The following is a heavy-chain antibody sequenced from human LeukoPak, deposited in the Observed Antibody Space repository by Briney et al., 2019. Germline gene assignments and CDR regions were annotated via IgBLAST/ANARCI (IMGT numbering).Heavy chain of an antibody. CDR1: GFTFSSYE. J-gene: IGHJ5*02. CDR3: AREGSTGNWFDP. CDR2: ISSSGSTI. D-gene: IGHD3-10*01. V-gene: IGHV3-48*03. Sequence: PGGSLRLSCAASGFTFSSYEMNWVRQAPGKGLEWVSYISSSGSTIYYADSVKGRFTISRDNAKNSLYLQMNSLRAEDTAVYYCAREGSTGNWFDPWGQGTLVTVSS.